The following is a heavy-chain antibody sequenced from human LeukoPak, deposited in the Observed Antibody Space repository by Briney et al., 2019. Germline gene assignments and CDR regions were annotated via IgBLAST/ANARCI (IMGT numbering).Heavy chain of an antibody. Sequence: PGGSLRLSCAASGFTFSSYGMHWVRQAPGKGLEWVAVIWYDGSNKYYADSVKGRFTISRDNSKNTLYLQMNSLRAEDTAVYYCARVAVAGQYYFDYWGQGTLVTVSS. CDR3: ARVAVAGQYYFDY. D-gene: IGHD6-19*01. CDR2: IWYDGSNK. V-gene: IGHV3-33*01. CDR1: GFTFSSYG. J-gene: IGHJ4*02.